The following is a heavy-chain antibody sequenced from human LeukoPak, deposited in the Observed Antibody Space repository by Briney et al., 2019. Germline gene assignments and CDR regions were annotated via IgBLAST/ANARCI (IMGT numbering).Heavy chain of an antibody. D-gene: IGHD2-15*01. J-gene: IGHJ4*02. Sequence: PGGSLRLSCAASGFTFSGYGMHWVRQAPGKGLEWVAVIWYDGSNKYYADSVKGRFTISRDNYTLYLQMNSLRAEDTAVYYCARDRGCSGGSCYGIIDYWGQGTLVTVSS. CDR2: IWYDGSNK. V-gene: IGHV3-33*01. CDR1: GFTFSGYG. CDR3: ARDRGCSGGSCYGIIDY.